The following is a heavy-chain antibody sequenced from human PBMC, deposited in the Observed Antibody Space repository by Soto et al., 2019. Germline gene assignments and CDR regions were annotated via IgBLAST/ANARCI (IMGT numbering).Heavy chain of an antibody. CDR3: AKAGGIAVPGSHLDY. CDR1: GFTFSSYA. V-gene: IGHV3-23*01. J-gene: IGHJ4*02. CDR2: ISGSGGST. Sequence: EVQLLESAGGSVQPGGSLRLSCATSGFTFSSYAMSWVRQAPGKGLEWVSAISGSGGSTNYADSAEGRFTLSRDNSKNTLYLQMSSLRAEDTAVYYCAKAGGIAVPGSHLDYWGQGTLVTVSS. D-gene: IGHD6-19*01.